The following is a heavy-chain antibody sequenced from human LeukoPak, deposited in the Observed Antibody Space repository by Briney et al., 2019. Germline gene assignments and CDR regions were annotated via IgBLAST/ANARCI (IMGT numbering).Heavy chain of an antibody. Sequence: GASVKVSCKASGYTFTSYYMHWVRQAPGQGLEWMGIINPSGGSTSYAQKFQGRATMTRDTSTRTVYLELSSLRSEDTAVFYCAVPLATAYLDYWGQGTLVTVSS. J-gene: IGHJ4*02. D-gene: IGHD6-13*01. CDR1: GYTFTSYY. CDR3: AVPLATAYLDY. CDR2: INPSGGST. V-gene: IGHV1-46*01.